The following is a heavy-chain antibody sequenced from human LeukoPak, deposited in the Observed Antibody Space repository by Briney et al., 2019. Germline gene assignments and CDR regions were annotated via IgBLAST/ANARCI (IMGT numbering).Heavy chain of an antibody. CDR2: IYGGTSA. Sequence: PGGSLRLSCAASGFTFSNAWMSWVRQAPGKGLEWVSVIYGGTSAYYADSVKGRFTISRDNSKNTLYLQMNSLRAEDTAVYYCAREIRHPDAFDIWGQGTMVTVSS. V-gene: IGHV3-66*01. CDR1: GFTFSNAW. D-gene: IGHD4-17*01. J-gene: IGHJ3*02. CDR3: AREIRHPDAFDI.